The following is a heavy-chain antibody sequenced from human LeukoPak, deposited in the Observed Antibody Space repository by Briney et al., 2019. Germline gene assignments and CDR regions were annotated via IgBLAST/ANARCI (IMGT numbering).Heavy chain of an antibody. Sequence: SETLSLTCAVYGGSFSGHYWSWIRQPPGKGLEWIGEINHSGSTNYNPSLESRVTISVDTSKNHFSLKLSSVTAADTAVYYCASGQYYDLWSGYYVDWGQGTLVTVSA. D-gene: IGHD3-3*01. CDR1: GGSFSGHY. CDR3: ASGQYYDLWSGYYVD. CDR2: INHSGST. V-gene: IGHV4-34*01. J-gene: IGHJ4*02.